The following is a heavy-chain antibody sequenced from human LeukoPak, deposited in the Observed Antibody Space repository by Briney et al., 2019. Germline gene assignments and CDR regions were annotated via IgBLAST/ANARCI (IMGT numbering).Heavy chain of an antibody. Sequence: SETLSLTCTVSGYSISSGYYWSWIRQPPGKGLEWIGNIYHRGETYYNGSLHSRVTISLDTSNNQFSLKLSSVTAADTAVYYCARGRWSGSYYLLGAYYFDYWGQGTLVTVSS. CDR1: GYSISSGYY. CDR2: IYHRGET. V-gene: IGHV4-38-2*02. CDR3: ARGRWSGSYYLLGAYYFDY. J-gene: IGHJ4*02. D-gene: IGHD1-26*01.